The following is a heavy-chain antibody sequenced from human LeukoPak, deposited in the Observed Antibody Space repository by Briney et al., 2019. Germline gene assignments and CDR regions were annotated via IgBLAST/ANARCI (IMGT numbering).Heavy chain of an antibody. D-gene: IGHD3-22*01. J-gene: IGHJ3*01. CDR1: GFTFDDYS. V-gene: IGHV3-43*01. CDR3: AKDIDPYYADSSGPAFDL. Sequence: PGGSLRLSCAASGFTFDDYSMHWVRQVPGKGLEWVCLISWNGGSIYYANSVKGRFTVSRDNNKDSLYLQMNSLRSEDTGLYYCAKDIDPYYADSSGPAFDLWGQGTMVTVSS. CDR2: ISWNGGSI.